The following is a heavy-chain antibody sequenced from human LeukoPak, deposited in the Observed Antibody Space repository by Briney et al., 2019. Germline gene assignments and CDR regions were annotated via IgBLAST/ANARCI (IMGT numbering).Heavy chain of an antibody. D-gene: IGHD3-9*01. J-gene: IGHJ4*02. Sequence: RGSLRLSCEASGFIFSNYVMYWVRQAPGKGLEWVGAIYGSSGNTYYPYSVKRRFNRSRDSSKNTLYLQMNSLRADDTSVYYCAKWGDNDGLTGYYVSDFWGRGTLVTVSS. CDR2: IYGSSGNT. CDR3: AKWGDNDGLTGYYVSDF. V-gene: IGHV3-23*01. CDR1: GFIFSNYV.